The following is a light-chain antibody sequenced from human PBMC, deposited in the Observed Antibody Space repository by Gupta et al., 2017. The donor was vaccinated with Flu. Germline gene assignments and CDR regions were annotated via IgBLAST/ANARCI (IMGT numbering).Light chain of an antibody. V-gene: IGKV1-12*01. CDR3: QQSKSLPRT. Sequence: PSSVSASVGARVTVTGRASHGISSWLAWYQQKPGKAPKLLVYAASRVETGVPSRFSGSGXGTXLSLTIXSPQPEDFATYYCQQSKSLPRTFGXGTKVEIK. CDR1: HGISSW. J-gene: IGKJ4*02. CDR2: AAS.